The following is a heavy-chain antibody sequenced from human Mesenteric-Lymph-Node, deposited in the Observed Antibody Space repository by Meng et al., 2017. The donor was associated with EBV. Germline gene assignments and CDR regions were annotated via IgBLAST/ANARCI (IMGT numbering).Heavy chain of an antibody. J-gene: IGHJ4*02. V-gene: IGHV4-34*01. CDR1: GGSFSGYY. CDR2: INHSGST. Sequence: QVQLQQWGAGLLKPLGTLSLTCVVYGGSFSGYYCTWIRQPPGKGLEWIGEINHSGSTNYNPSLKRRVTISLDTSKNQFSLKLNSVTAADTAVYYCARGKTMVRGVTSDYWGQGTLVTVSS. D-gene: IGHD3-10*01. CDR3: ARGKTMVRGVTSDY.